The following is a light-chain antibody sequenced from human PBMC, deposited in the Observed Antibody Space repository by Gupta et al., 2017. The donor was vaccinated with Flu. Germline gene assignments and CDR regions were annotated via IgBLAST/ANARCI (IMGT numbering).Light chain of an antibody. CDR2: RNN. CDR3: SAWDDSLKGFV. V-gene: IGLV1-44*01. J-gene: IGLJ1*01. CDR1: YSSIGSNT. Sequence: QSVLTQPPSASGTPGQRATISCSGSYSSIGSNTVNWYQQLPGRAPKLLISRNNQRPSGVPDRFSGSQSGTSASLAISGLQSEDEAEYYCSAWDDSLKGFVFGTGTKVIVL.